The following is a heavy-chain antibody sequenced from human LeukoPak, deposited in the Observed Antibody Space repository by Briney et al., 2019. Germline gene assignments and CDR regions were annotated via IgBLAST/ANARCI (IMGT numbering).Heavy chain of an antibody. CDR3: ARTLSGTTFDY. V-gene: IGHV2-70*04. J-gene: IGHJ4*02. Sequence: SGPALVKPTQTLTLTCTFSGFSLRTNGMRVSWIRQPPGKALEWLARTDWDDDKFYSTSLKTRLTISKDTSKNQVVLTMTNMDPVDTATYYCARTLSGTTFDYWGQGTLVTVSS. CDR2: TDWDDDK. D-gene: IGHD1-7*01. CDR1: GFSLRTNGMR.